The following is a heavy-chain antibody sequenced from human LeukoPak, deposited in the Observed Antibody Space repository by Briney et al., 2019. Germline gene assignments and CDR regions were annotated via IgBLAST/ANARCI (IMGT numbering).Heavy chain of an antibody. CDR3: ARGYNWNYGSDYYYYYMDV. V-gene: IGHV4-4*07. D-gene: IGHD1-7*01. J-gene: IGHJ6*03. CDR1: GGSISSYY. CDR2: IYTSGST. Sequence: SETLSLTCTVSGGSISSYYWSWMRQPAGKGLEWIGRIYTSGSTNYNPSLKSRVTMSVDTSKNQFSLKLSSVTAADTAVYYCARGYNWNYGSDYYYYYMDVWGKGTTVTVS.